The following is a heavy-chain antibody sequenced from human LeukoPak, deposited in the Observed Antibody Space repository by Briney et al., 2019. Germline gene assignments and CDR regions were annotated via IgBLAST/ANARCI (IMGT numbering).Heavy chain of an antibody. CDR2: IYPSGTT. CDR3: ARDRGSYPYYFDY. D-gene: IGHD1-26*01. CDR1: GGSLSTNY. J-gene: IGHJ4*02. V-gene: IGHV4-4*07. Sequence: PSETLSLTCTVSGGSLSTNYWNWIRQPAGKGLEWIGRIYPSGTTNYNPSLKSRVTISLDKTKNQFSLRFNSVTAADTAVYYCARDRGSYPYYFDYWGQGTLVTVSS.